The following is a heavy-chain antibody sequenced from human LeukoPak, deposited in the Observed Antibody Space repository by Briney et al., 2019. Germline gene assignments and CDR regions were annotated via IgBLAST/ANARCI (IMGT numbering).Heavy chain of an antibody. CDR2: IYYSGTT. D-gene: IGHD3-10*01. CDR1: GGSVNNYD. J-gene: IGHJ5*02. V-gene: IGHV4-59*08. CDR3: ARHDYYGSVNWFDP. Sequence: SETLSLTCTVSGGSVNNYDWSWIRQPPGKGLEYIGYIYYSGTTYYNPSLKSRITISVDTSNNQFSLKLSSVTAADTAVYYCARHDYYGSVNWFDPWGQGTLVTVSS.